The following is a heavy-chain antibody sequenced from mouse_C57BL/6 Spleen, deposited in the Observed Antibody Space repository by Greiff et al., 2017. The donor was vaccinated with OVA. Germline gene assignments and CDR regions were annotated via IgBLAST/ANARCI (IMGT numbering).Heavy chain of an antibody. CDR1: GYSITSGYY. J-gene: IGHJ1*03. V-gene: IGHV3-6*01. CDR3: ARAVTWYFDV. CDR2: ISYDGSN. Sequence: EVKLMESGPGLVKPSQSLSLTCSVTGYSITSGYYWNWIRQFPGNKLEWMCYISYDGSNNYNPSLKNRISITRDTSKNQFFLKLNSVTTEDTATYYCARAVTWYFDVWGTGTTVTVSS. D-gene: IGHD2-1*01.